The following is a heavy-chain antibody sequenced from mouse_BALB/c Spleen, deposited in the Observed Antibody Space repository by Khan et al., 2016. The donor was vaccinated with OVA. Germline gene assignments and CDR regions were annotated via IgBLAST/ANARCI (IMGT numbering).Heavy chain of an antibody. J-gene: IGHJ4*01. V-gene: IGHV3-2*02. Sequence: EVQLQESGPGLVKPSQSLSLTCTVNDYSITSNYAWNWIRQFPGNKLEWMGYISYSGSTNYNPSLKSRLSITRDTSKNQFFLLLHSVTTEDSATYYCTRENYYGYALDYWGQGTSVTVSS. CDR2: ISYSGST. D-gene: IGHD1-1*01. CDR1: DYSITSNYA. CDR3: TRENYYGYALDY.